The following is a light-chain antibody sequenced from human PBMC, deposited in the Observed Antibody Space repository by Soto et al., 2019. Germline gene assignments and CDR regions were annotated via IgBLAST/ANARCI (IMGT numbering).Light chain of an antibody. CDR1: QSVSSN. J-gene: IGKJ4*01. CDR3: QQFGSSPLLT. Sequence: EIVMTQSPATLSVSPGERATLSCRASQSVSSNSAWYQQKPGQAPRLLIYGASTSATGIPARFSGSGSGPDFTLAISRLEPEDVAVYYCQQFGSSPLLTFGGGTKVDI. V-gene: IGKV3-15*01. CDR2: GAS.